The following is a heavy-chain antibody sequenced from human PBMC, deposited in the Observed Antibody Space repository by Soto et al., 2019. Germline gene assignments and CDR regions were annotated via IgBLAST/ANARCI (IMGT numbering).Heavy chain of an antibody. D-gene: IGHD6-19*01. CDR1: GFTFSSYG. V-gene: IGHV3-30*18. Sequence: QVQLVESGGGVVQPGRSLRLSCAASGFTFSSYGMHWVRQAPGKGLEWVAVISYDGSNKYYADSVKGRFTISRDNSKNSLYLQMNSLRAEDTAVYYCAKVGIAVDGTGYYYGMDVWGQGTTVTVSS. J-gene: IGHJ6*02. CDR3: AKVGIAVDGTGYYYGMDV. CDR2: ISYDGSNK.